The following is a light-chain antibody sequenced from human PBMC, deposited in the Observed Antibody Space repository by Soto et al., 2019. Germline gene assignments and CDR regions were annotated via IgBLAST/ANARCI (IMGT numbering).Light chain of an antibody. CDR2: GAS. J-gene: IGKJ5*01. V-gene: IGKV3-15*01. Sequence: TQSPATLSVSPAERAVVSCRASQSIGSNLAWYQQRPGQAPRLLMYGASTRATDIPARFSGSGSGTEFTLTINSLQSEDYAVYFCQQYNNWPVTFGQGKRLEIQ. CDR1: QSIGSN. CDR3: QQYNNWPVT.